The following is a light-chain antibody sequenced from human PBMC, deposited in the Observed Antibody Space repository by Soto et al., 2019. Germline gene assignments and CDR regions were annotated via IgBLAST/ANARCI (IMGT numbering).Light chain of an antibody. V-gene: IGLV2-8*01. CDR1: SSDVGGYNY. J-gene: IGLJ1*01. Sequence: LTQPPSASGSPGQSVAISCTGTSSDVGGYNYVSWYQQHPGKAPKLMIYEVNKRPSGVPDRFSGSKSGNTASMTVSGLQAEDEADYYCSSYAGSSNVFGTGTKVTVL. CDR3: SSYAGSSNV. CDR2: EVN.